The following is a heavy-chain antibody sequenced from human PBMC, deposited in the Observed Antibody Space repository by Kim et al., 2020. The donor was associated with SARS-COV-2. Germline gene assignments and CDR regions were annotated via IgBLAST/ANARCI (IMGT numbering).Heavy chain of an antibody. D-gene: IGHD3-9*01. J-gene: IGHJ3*02. Sequence: APVKGRFTIPRHNSKTTLDLQMNSLRAGDTAVYYCARAQRYFDWFDAFDIWGQGTMVTVSS. CDR3: ARAQRYFDWFDAFDI. V-gene: IGHV3-53*04.